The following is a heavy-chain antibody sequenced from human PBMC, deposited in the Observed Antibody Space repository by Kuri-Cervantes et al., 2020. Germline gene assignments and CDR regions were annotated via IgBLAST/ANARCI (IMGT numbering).Heavy chain of an antibody. CDR1: GYTFTGYY. CDR3: ARDAPGYSSSWYIPNFDY. D-gene: IGHD6-13*01. Sequence: ASVKVSCKASGYTFTGYYMHWVRQAPGQGLEWMGWINPNSGGTNYAQKLQGRVTMTTDTSTSTAYMELRSLRSDDTAVYYCARDAPGYSSSWYIPNFDYWGQGTLVTVSS. J-gene: IGHJ4*02. CDR2: INPNSGGT. V-gene: IGHV1-2*02.